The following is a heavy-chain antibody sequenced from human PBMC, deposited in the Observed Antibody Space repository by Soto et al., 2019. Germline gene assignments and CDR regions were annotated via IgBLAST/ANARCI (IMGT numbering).Heavy chain of an antibody. D-gene: IGHD2-2*01. V-gene: IGHV4-59*01. CDR3: ARDRPWDCSSSNYCYYYGLDV. Sequence: SETLSLTCNVSGGSFSSDHWGWIRQPPGKGLEWIGKINNSGITNYNPSLKSRATISVDTSKNQFSLKLTSATAADTAVYYCARDRPWDCSSSNYCYYYGLDVWGQGTTVTVSS. CDR1: GGSFSSDH. CDR2: INNSGIT. J-gene: IGHJ6*02.